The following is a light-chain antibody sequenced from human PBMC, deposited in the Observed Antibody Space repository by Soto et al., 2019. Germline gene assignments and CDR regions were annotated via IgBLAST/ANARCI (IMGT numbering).Light chain of an antibody. Sequence: QYALTQPSSLSGSPGQSITISCTGTISDVGSYNLVSWYQHHPGKAPKLMIYEGSKRPSWVSNRFSGSKSGNTASLTISGLQAEDEADYYCCSYAGSSTYVFGTGTKVTVL. CDR1: ISDVGSYNL. CDR3: CSYAGSSTYV. CDR2: EGS. J-gene: IGLJ1*01. V-gene: IGLV2-23*01.